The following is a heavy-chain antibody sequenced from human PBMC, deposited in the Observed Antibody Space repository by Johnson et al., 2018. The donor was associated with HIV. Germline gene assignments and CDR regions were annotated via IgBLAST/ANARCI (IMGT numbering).Heavy chain of an antibody. CDR1: GFTFSSYA. CDR3: ARGRTVVIARHDAVDI. Sequence: QVQLVESGGGVVQPGRSLRLSCAASGFTFSSYAMHWVRQAPGKGLEWVEVISYDGSNKYYADSVKGRFTISRDNSKNTLYLQMNSLRAEDTAVYYCARGRTVVIARHDAVDIWGQGKMVTVSS. V-gene: IGHV3-30*04. D-gene: IGHD2-21*01. J-gene: IGHJ3*02. CDR2: ISYDGSNK.